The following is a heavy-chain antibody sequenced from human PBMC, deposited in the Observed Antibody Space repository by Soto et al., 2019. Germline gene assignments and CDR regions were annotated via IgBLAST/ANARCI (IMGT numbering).Heavy chain of an antibody. D-gene: IGHD5-12*01. Sequence: QVQLQESGPGLVKPSETLSLTCTVSGDSITDYYWSWIRESPGKGLEWIEYIHHTGTANYNPSLKSRVTISVDTSKSQFSLRLSSVTAADTAVYFCARYSVATIRFFDYWGQGTLVTVS. CDR2: IHHTGTA. V-gene: IGHV4-59*01. J-gene: IGHJ4*02. CDR1: GDSITDYY. CDR3: ARYSVATIRFFDY.